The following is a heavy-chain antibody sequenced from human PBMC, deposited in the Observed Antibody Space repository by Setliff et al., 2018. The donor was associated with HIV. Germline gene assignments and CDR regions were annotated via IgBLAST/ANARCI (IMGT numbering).Heavy chain of an antibody. CDR1: GGSISSSTYY. J-gene: IGHJ5*02. CDR3: ARRGRDGVFIMFATGFDP. V-gene: IGHV4-39*01. D-gene: IGHD2-8*01. CDR2: ILYTGST. Sequence: PSETLSLTCSVYGGSISSSTYYWGWIRQPPGKGLEWIGDILYTGSTYYNPSLKSRVAISIDTSKNQFSLQLTSVTAADTAVYYCARRGRDGVFIMFATGFDPWGQGALVTVSS.